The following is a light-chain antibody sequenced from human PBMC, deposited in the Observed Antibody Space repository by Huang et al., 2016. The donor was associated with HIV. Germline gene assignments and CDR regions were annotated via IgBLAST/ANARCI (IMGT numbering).Light chain of an antibody. CDR3: QQYGSSPPVT. V-gene: IGKV3-20*01. J-gene: IGKJ5*01. CDR2: GAS. Sequence: EIVLTQSPGTLSLSPGEGAALSCRASQRVTNNYLAWYQQRPGQAPRLLIYGASRRATGIPDRFSGSGSGTDFTLTISRLEPEDFAVYYCQQYGSSPPVTFGQGTRLEIK. CDR1: QRVTNNY.